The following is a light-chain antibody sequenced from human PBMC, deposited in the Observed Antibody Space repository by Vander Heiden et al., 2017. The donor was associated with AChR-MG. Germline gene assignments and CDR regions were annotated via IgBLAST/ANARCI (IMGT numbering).Light chain of an antibody. CDR3: CSYAGSYSFVL. Sequence: QSALTQPRPVSGSPGQSVTISCTGTSSDVGGYNSVSWYQQHPGKAPKFMIYDVSERPSGVPDRFSGSKSGNTASLTISGLQAEDEAEYYCCSYAGSYSFVLFGGGTKLTVL. CDR1: SSDVGGYNS. V-gene: IGLV2-11*01. CDR2: DVS. J-gene: IGLJ2*01.